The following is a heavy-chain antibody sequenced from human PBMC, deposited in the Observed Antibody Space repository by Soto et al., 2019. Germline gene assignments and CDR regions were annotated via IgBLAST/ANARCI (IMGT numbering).Heavy chain of an antibody. J-gene: IGHJ4*02. CDR3: ARQEADFVSGQYFFDY. V-gene: IGHV4-34*01. Sequence: SETMSLTCAVSGLYISYYHWSWIRQTQGKGLEWIGEINHSGSINYNPSLKSRVTISLDTSRTQFSLNLASVTAADTALYYCARQEADFVSGQYFFDYWSQGTLVTVSS. CDR2: INHSGSI. CDR1: GLYISYYH. D-gene: IGHD3-3*01.